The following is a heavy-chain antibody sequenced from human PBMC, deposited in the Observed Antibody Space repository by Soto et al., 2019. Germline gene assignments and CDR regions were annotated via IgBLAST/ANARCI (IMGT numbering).Heavy chain of an antibody. J-gene: IGHJ3*02. V-gene: IGHV3-48*02. CDR1: GFTFSSYI. CDR3: ARESYYYDSSTFDI. CDR2: ISRSSRTI. Sequence: EVPLVESGGGLVQPGGSLRLSCAASGFTFSSYIMNWVRQAPGKGLEWVSYISRSSRTIYYADSVKGRFTISRDNAKNSLYLQMNSLRDEDTSVYYCARESYYYDSSTFDIWGQGTMVTVSS. D-gene: IGHD3-22*01.